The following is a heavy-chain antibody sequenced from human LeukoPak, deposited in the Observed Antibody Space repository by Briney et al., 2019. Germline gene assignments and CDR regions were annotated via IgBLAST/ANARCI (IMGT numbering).Heavy chain of an antibody. V-gene: IGHV3-7*01. J-gene: IGHJ4*02. CDR3: ARTISGSPLYPNFYFDY. D-gene: IGHD3-10*01. CDR2: IKQDGSEK. CDR1: GFTFSNAW. Sequence: GGSLRLSCAASGFTFSNAWMSWVRQAPGKGLEWVANIKQDGSEKYYVDSVKGRFTISRDNAKNSLYLQMNSLRAEDTAVYYCARTISGSPLYPNFYFDYWGQGTLVTVSS.